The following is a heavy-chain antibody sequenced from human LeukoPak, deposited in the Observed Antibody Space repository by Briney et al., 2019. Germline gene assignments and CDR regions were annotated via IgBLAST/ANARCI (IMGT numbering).Heavy chain of an antibody. CDR2: IYYSGST. CDR3: VRVTTGTVDY. Sequence: TSETLSLTCTVSGGSISSYYWGWIRQPPGKGLEWVGYIYYSGSTNYNPSLKSRVTISIDTSKNQFSLKLNSVTAADTAVYYCVRVTTGTVDYWGQGTLVTVSS. J-gene: IGHJ4*02. CDR1: GGSISSYY. V-gene: IGHV4-59*01. D-gene: IGHD1-1*01.